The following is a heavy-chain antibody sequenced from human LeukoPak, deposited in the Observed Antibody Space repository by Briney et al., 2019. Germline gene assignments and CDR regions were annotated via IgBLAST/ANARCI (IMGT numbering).Heavy chain of an antibody. J-gene: IGHJ5*02. CDR2: ISSSSSYI. V-gene: IGHV3-21*01. CDR1: GFTFSSYR. Sequence: PGGSLRLSCAASGFTFSSYRMNWVRQAPGKGLEWVSSISSSSSYIYYADSVKGRFTISRDNAKNSLYLQMNSLRAEDTAVYYCARDLHGDYSNWFDPWGQGTLVTVSS. CDR3: ARDLHGDYSNWFDP. D-gene: IGHD4-17*01.